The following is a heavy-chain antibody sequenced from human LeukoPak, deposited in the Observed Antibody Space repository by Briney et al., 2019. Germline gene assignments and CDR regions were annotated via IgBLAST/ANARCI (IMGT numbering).Heavy chain of an antibody. Sequence: GRSLRLSCAASGFTFSSYGMHRVRQAPGKGLEWVAVISYDGSNKYYADSVKGRFTISRDNSKNTLYLQMNSLRAEDTAVYYCTTDLNWDYWGQGTLVTVSS. CDR2: ISYDGSNK. V-gene: IGHV3-30*03. CDR1: GFTFSSYG. D-gene: IGHD5-24*01. J-gene: IGHJ4*02. CDR3: TTDLNWDY.